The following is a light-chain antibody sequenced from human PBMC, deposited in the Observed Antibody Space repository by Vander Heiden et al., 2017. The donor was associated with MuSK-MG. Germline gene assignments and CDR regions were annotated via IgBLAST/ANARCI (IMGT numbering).Light chain of an antibody. CDR2: SAS. CDR3: QQYGSSPRT. CDR1: QSVSAGY. Sequence: EIVLTQSPDTLSLSPGERATLSCRASQSVSAGYLAWYQQKPGQAPRLLIYSASSRATGIPDRFSGSGSGTDFTLTISRLEPEEFAVYYCQQYGSSPRTFGPGTKLEIK. J-gene: IGKJ2*01. V-gene: IGKV3-20*01.